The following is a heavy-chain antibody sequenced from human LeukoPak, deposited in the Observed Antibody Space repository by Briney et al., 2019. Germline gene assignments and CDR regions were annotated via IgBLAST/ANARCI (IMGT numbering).Heavy chain of an antibody. J-gene: IGHJ4*02. CDR2: INHSGST. CDR1: GGSFNSCY. CDR3: ARLLTEGYYLDY. V-gene: IGHV4-34*01. D-gene: IGHD2-8*01. Sequence: SETLSLTCAVYGGSFNSCYWSWTRQPPGKGLEWIGEINHSGSTNYNPSLKSRVTISVDTSKNQFSLKLSSVTAADTAVYYCARLLTEGYYLDYWGQGTLVTVSS.